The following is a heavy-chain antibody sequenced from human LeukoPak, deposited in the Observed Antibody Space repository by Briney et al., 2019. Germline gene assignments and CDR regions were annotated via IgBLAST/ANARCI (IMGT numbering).Heavy chain of an antibody. Sequence: GGSLRLSCAASGFTFSSYSMDWVRQAPGKGLEWVSYISSSSSTIYYADSVKGRFTISRDNAKNSRYLQMNSLRAEDTAAYYCARSGYCSSTSCTDDYYYGMDVWGQGTTVTVSS. CDR1: GFTFSSYS. CDR3: ARSGYCSSTSCTDDYYYGMDV. CDR2: ISSSSSTI. V-gene: IGHV3-48*01. D-gene: IGHD2-2*01. J-gene: IGHJ6*02.